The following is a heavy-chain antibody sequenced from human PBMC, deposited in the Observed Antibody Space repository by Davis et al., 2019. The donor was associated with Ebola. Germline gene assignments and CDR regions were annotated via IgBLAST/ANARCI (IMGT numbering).Heavy chain of an antibody. Sequence: GSLRPSCTVPGASISSHYWSWIRQPPGKGLEWFGYIYYSGSTTHNPSLKSRVTISVDTSKNQFSLKLSSVTAADTAVYYCARVSIAPLGYCSSTSCYRRANWFDPWGQGTLVTVSS. D-gene: IGHD2-2*01. CDR1: GASISSHY. V-gene: IGHV4-59*11. CDR3: ARVSIAPLGYCSSTSCYRRANWFDP. J-gene: IGHJ5*02. CDR2: IYYSGST.